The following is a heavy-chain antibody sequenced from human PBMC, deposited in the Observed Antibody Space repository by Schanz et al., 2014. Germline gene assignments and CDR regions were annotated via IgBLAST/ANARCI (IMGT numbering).Heavy chain of an antibody. CDR1: GFNFSSYS. CDR2: INTGGDST. CDR3: AKAADWPVTRFDP. Sequence: DVHLLESGGGLVQPGGSLRLSCAASGFNFSSYSLNWVRQAPGKGLEWVSSINTGGDSTYYADSVRGRFTISRDNAENTLFLQMNSLRAEDTAVYYCAKAADWPVTRFDPWGQGTLVTVSS. V-gene: IGHV3-23*01. D-gene: IGHD3-9*01. J-gene: IGHJ5*02.